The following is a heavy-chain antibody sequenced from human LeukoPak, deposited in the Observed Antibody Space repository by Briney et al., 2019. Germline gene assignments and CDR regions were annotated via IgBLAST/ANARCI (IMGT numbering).Heavy chain of an antibody. CDR1: GYSFTSYW. CDR2: IDPSDSYT. Sequence: GESLKISCKGSGYSFTSYWISWVRQMPGKGLEWMGRIDPSDSYTNYSPSFQGHVTISADKSISTAYLQWSSLKASDTAMYYCARHSLGSSSWLIYYYYYGMDVWGQGTTVTVSS. CDR3: ARHSLGSSSWLIYYYYYGMDV. D-gene: IGHD6-13*01. J-gene: IGHJ6*02. V-gene: IGHV5-10-1*01.